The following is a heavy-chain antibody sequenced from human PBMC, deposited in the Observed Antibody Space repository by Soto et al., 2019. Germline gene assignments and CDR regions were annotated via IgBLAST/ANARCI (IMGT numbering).Heavy chain of an antibody. J-gene: IGHJ4*02. V-gene: IGHV3-7*03. Sequence: EVQLLGSGGGLVQPGGSLRLSCVGSGFTFSTYWMNWVRQAPGKGLEWVANINPDGNVGTYVDSVRGRFTTSRDNAKNSLYLQMNSRRADATAVYFCAGWGGHDYNYWGQGIMVTVSS. D-gene: IGHD4-4*01. CDR2: INPDGNVG. CDR3: AGWGGHDYNY. CDR1: GFTFSTYW.